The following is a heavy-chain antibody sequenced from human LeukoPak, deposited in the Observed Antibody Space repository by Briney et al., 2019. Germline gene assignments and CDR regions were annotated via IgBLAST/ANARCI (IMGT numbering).Heavy chain of an antibody. J-gene: IGHJ4*02. CDR1: GFSFSNHA. D-gene: IGHD6-19*01. CDR3: AKPENQWLTRGFVH. V-gene: IGHV3-23*01. CDR2: ISGYGATT. Sequence: GGSLRLSCTASGFSFSNHAMIWVRQAPGKGLEWVSGISGYGATTFYADSVKGRFTPSRDNSKNTLYLQMNSLRAEDTAVYYCAKPENQWLTRGFVHWGQGALATVSS.